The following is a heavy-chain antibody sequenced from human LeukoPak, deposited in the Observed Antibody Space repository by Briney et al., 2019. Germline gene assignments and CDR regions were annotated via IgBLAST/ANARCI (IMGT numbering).Heavy chain of an antibody. CDR2: IYNSGST. J-gene: IGHJ5*02. V-gene: IGHV4-39*01. CDR1: GGSISSSGYY. Sequence: SETLSLXCTVSGGSISSSGYYWGWIRQPPGKGLEWIASIYNSGSTYYNPSLKSRVTISVDTSKNQLSLKLSSLTAADTAVYYCARHEYTGSYYGLSWFDPWGQGTLVTVSS. D-gene: IGHD1-26*01. CDR3: ARHEYTGSYYGLSWFDP.